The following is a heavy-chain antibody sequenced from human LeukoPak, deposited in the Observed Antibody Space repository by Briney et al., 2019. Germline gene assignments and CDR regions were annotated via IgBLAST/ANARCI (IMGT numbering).Heavy chain of an antibody. Sequence: GSLRLSCAASGFDFSNYDMTWVRQAPGKGLEYVSSISRGGNYIYSADSVRGRFSISRNNAENSLFLQMNSLRGEDTAVYYCARIGPGTDVYNSFDYWGQGTLVAVSS. V-gene: IGHV3-21*01. CDR3: ARIGPGTDVYNSFDY. D-gene: IGHD5-24*01. J-gene: IGHJ4*02. CDR1: GFDFSNYD. CDR2: ISRGGNYI.